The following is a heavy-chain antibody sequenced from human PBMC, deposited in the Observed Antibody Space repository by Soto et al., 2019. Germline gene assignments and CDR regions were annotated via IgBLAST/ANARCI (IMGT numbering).Heavy chain of an antibody. CDR3: ARVTAAAGNVRDYYYYYYGMDV. D-gene: IGHD6-13*01. V-gene: IGHV1-69*01. CDR2: IIPIFGTA. J-gene: IGHJ6*02. Sequence: KVSCKASGGTFSSYAISWVRQAPGRGLEWMGGIIPIFGTANYAQKFQGRVTITADESTSTAYMELSSLRSEDTAVYYCARVTAAAGNVRDYYYYYYGMDVWGQGTTVTVSS. CDR1: GGTFSSYA.